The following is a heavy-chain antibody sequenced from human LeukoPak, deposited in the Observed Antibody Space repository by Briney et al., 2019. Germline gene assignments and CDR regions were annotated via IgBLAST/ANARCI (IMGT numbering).Heavy chain of an antibody. CDR3: ARVFDY. J-gene: IGHJ4*02. CDR2: INHSGST. CDR1: GGSFSGYY. Sequence: SETLSLTCAVYGGSFSGYYWSWIRQPPGKGLEWIGEINHSGSTNYNPSLKSRVTISVDTSKNQFSLKLSSVTAADTAVYYCARVFDYWGQGTLVTVSS. V-gene: IGHV4-34*01.